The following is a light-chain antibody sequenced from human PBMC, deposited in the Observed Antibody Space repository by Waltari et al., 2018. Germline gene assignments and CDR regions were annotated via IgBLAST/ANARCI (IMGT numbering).Light chain of an antibody. V-gene: IGKV3-20*01. CDR3: QQHGSFPRT. J-gene: IGKJ1*01. Sequence: EMVLMQSPGTLSLSPGERATLSCRTSQNVINNYLAWFQQKPGQVPSLLIDATSHRATGSPDRFSGSGSGTDFTLTISRLEPEDFAVYYCQQHGSFPRTFGQGTKVEI. CDR2: ATS. CDR1: QNVINNY.